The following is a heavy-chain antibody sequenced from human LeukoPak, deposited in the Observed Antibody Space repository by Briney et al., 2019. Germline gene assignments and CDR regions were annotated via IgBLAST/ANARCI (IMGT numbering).Heavy chain of an antibody. V-gene: IGHV1-8*01. J-gene: IGHJ4*02. CDR1: GYTFISHD. CDR3: ARALSGCILCFDY. D-gene: IGHD6-19*01. CDR2: MNPNGGNT. Sequence: ASVTVSCKASGYTFISHDINWLRQAPGQGLEWLGWMNPNGGNTGFAQKFQGRVTITRNTSMNTAYMELTSLTSDDTAVYYCARALSGCILCFDYWGQGTLVTVSS.